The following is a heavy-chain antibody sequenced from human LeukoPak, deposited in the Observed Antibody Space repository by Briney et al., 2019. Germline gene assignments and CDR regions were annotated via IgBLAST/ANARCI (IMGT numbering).Heavy chain of an antibody. CDR1: GGSISSGSYY. Sequence: SETLSLTCTVSGGSISSGSYYWSWIRQPAGKGLEWIGRIYTSGSTNYNPSLKSRVTISVDTSKNQFSLKLSSVTAADTAVYYCARAYNWNYDSGFPLFDYWGQGTLVTVSS. J-gene: IGHJ4*02. V-gene: IGHV4-61*02. CDR2: IYTSGST. CDR3: ARAYNWNYDSGFPLFDY. D-gene: IGHD1-7*01.